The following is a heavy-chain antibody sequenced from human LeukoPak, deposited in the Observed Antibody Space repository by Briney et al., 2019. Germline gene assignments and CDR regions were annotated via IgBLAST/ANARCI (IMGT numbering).Heavy chain of an antibody. J-gene: IGHJ5*02. CDR2: INPNSGGT. CDR1: GYTFTGYY. Sequence: GASVKVSCKASGYTFTGYYMHWVRQAPGQGLEWMGWINPNSGGTNYAQKFQGRVTMTRNTSISTAYMELSSLRSEDTAVYYCARVSKRYFDWLIVNWFDPWGQGTLVTVSS. CDR3: ARVSKRYFDWLIVNWFDP. D-gene: IGHD3-9*01. V-gene: IGHV1-2*02.